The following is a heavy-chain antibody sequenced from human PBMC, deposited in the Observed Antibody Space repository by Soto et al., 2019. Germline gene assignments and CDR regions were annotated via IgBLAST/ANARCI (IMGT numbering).Heavy chain of an antibody. J-gene: IGHJ5*02. D-gene: IGHD2-15*01. CDR3: ERALVYCNSSGCFRNWYDP. CDR1: GYSFRTHG. V-gene: IGHV1-18*01. CDR2: ISTYDDKT. Sequence: QVQLVQSGAEVKTPGASVKVSCRASGYSFRTHGISWVRQAPGQGLEWMGWISTYDDKTNFPQKFQGRITMTTDTSTSTAYMELRRLRSDYTAVYFCERALVYCNSSGCFRNWYDPWGQGTLVTVSS.